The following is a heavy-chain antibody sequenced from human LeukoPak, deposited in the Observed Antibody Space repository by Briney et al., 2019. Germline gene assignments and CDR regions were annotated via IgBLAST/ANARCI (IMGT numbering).Heavy chain of an antibody. J-gene: IGHJ4*02. CDR1: GFTVSSNY. CDR2: IYSGGST. D-gene: IGHD6-13*01. V-gene: IGHV3-53*01. Sequence: GGSLRLSCAASGFTVSSNYMSWVRQAPGKGLEWVSVIYSGGSTYYADSVKGRFTISRDNSKNTLYLQMNSLRAEDTAVYYCARDPGSSWFFDYWGQGTLVTVSS. CDR3: ARDPGSSWFFDY.